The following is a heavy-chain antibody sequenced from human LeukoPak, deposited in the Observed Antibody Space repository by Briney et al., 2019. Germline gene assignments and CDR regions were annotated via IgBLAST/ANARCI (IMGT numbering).Heavy chain of an antibody. CDR1: GFTFSSYW. CDR2: IIPIFGTA. V-gene: IGHV1-69*01. Sequence: GGSLRLSCAASGFTFSSYWMSWVRQAPGQGLEWMGGIIPIFGTANYAQKFQGRVTITADESTSTAYMELSSLRSEDTAVYYCARDGYYDSSGSYYGMDVWGQGTTVTVSS. D-gene: IGHD3-22*01. CDR3: ARDGYYDSSGSYYGMDV. J-gene: IGHJ6*02.